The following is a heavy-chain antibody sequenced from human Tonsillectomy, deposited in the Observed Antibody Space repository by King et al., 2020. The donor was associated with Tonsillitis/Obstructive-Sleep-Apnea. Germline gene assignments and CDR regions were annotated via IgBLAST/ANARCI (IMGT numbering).Heavy chain of an antibody. Sequence: VQLVESGGGLVKPGGSLRLSCAASGFTFSDSYMGWIRQAPGKGLEWVSYISINSIYTNYADSVKGRFTISRDNAKNSLYLQMNSLRAEDTAVYYCAREAGATPVHYYYMDVWGKGTTVTVSS. CDR1: GFTFSDSY. J-gene: IGHJ6*03. D-gene: IGHD1-26*01. CDR2: ISINSIYT. V-gene: IGHV3-11*05. CDR3: AREAGATPVHYYYMDV.